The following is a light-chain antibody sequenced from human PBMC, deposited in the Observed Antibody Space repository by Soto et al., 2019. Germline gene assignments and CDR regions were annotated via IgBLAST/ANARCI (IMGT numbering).Light chain of an antibody. CDR1: SSDVGRYNY. V-gene: IGLV2-11*01. J-gene: IGLJ3*02. CDR3: CSYAGSYTLV. Sequence: QSVLTQPRSVSGSPGQSVTISCTGTSSDVGRYNYVSWYQQHPGRAPKLLIYDVSKRPSGVPDRFSGSKSGNTASLTISGLQAEDEVDYYCCSYAGSYTLVFGGGTKLTVL. CDR2: DVS.